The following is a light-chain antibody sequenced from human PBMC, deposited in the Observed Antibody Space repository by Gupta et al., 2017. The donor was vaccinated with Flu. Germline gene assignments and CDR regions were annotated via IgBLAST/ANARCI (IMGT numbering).Light chain of an antibody. CDR1: QSISSY. CDR3: QQSYSSTSYT. CDR2: AAS. J-gene: IGKJ2*01. V-gene: IGKV1-39*01. Sequence: DLQMNQSPSSLSASVGDRVNITCRASQSISSYLNWYQQKPGKAPKLLIYAASSLQSGVPSRFSCSGSGTDFTLTISSLQPEDFATYYCQQSYSSTSYTFGQGTKLEIK.